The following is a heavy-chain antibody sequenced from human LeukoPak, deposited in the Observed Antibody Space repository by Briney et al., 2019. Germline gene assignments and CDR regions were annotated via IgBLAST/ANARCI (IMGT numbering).Heavy chain of an antibody. J-gene: IGHJ4*02. CDR3: ASSIKREQWRGFDY. Sequence: EASVKVSCKASGYTFTGYYMHWVRQAPGQGLEWMGWINPNSGGTNYAQKFQGRVTMTRDTSISTAYMELSRLRSDDTAVYYCASSIKREQWRGFDYWGQGTLVTVSS. CDR2: INPNSGGT. CDR1: GYTFTGYY. D-gene: IGHD6-19*01. V-gene: IGHV1-2*02.